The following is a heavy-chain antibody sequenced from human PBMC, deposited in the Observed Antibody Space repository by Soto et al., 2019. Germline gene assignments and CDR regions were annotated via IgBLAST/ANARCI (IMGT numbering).Heavy chain of an antibody. Sequence: EVQLLESGGGLVQPGGSLSLSCAASGFAFGTFAMSWVRQAPGKGLEWVSGISGGGSYTYYADSEQGRCTISRDNSMNMLYLQLNSLRAEDTAVYYCAKSRLLYCSGGSCSHEFDYWGQGTLVTVSS. D-gene: IGHD2-15*01. CDR1: GFAFGTFA. J-gene: IGHJ4*02. CDR3: AKSRLLYCSGGSCSHEFDY. CDR2: ISGGGSYT. V-gene: IGHV3-23*01.